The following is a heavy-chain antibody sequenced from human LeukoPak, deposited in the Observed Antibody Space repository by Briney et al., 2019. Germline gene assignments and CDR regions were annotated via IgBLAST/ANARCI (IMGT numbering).Heavy chain of an antibody. J-gene: IGHJ5*02. CDR3: AKTPTYSDFP. V-gene: IGHV3-23*01. CDR2: ISGSGGST. Sequence: GGSLRLSCAASGFTFSNYGMSWVRQAPGKGLEWVSAISGSGGSTYYADSVKGRFTISRDNSKNTLYLQMNSLRAEDTAVYHCAKTPTYSDFPWGQGTLVTVSS. CDR1: GFTFSNYG. D-gene: IGHD3-3*01.